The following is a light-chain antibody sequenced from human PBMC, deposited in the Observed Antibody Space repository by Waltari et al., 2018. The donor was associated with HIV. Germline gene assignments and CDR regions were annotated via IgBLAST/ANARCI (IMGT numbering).Light chain of an antibody. CDR1: SSHLGQGSN. Sequence: QSVLTQPPSVSGAPGQRVTISCTGRSSHLGQGSNVHWYHQFPGTPPKLLIYGNTNRPSGVPDRFSGSKSGTSASLAITGLQAEDEADYYCQSYDSSLSGSSVVFGGGTKLTVL. J-gene: IGLJ2*01. V-gene: IGLV1-40*01. CDR3: QSYDSSLSGSSVV. CDR2: GNT.